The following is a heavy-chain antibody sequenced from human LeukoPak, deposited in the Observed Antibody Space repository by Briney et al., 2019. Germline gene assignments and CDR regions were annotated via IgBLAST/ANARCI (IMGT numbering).Heavy chain of an antibody. J-gene: IGHJ6*02. Sequence: PSETLSLTCTVSGGSISSGGYYWSWLRQLPGKGLEWIGYIYYSGNTYYNPSLKSRVTISVDTSKNQFSLKLSSVTAADTAVYYCARDRPPFSGGYYYYGMDVWGQGTTVTVSS. CDR1: GGSISSGGYY. D-gene: IGHD2-15*01. CDR3: ARDRPPFSGGYYYYGMDV. V-gene: IGHV4-31*03. CDR2: IYYSGNT.